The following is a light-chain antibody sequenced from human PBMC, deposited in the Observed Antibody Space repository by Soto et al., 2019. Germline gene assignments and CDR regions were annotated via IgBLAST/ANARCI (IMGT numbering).Light chain of an antibody. CDR3: QQYKSWPYT. J-gene: IGKJ2*01. CDR2: GAS. CDR1: QGVGST. Sequence: EIVMTQSPATLSVSLGERATLSCRASQGVGSTLAWFQQKPGQPPRLLVYGASTRATGVPARFSGRESGTEFTLTVSRMHSEDIAVYYCQQYKSWPYTVGQGTKVDIK. V-gene: IGKV3-15*01.